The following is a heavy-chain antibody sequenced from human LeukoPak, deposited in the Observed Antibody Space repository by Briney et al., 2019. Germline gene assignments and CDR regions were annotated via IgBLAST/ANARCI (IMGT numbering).Heavy chain of an antibody. CDR3: ARAYYYGSGSYYNGGAYYYYGMDV. D-gene: IGHD3-10*01. J-gene: IGHJ6*02. CDR1: GGSFSGYY. Sequence: SETLSLTCAVYGGSFSGYYWSWIRQPPGKGLEWIGEINHSGSTNYNPSLKGRVTISVDTSKNQFSLKLSSVTAADTAVYYCARAYYYGSGSYYNGGAYYYYGMDVWGQGTTVTVSS. CDR2: INHSGST. V-gene: IGHV4-34*01.